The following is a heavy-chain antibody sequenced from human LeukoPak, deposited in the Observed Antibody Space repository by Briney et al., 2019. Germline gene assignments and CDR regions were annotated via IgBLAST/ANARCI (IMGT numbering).Heavy chain of an antibody. V-gene: IGHV3-30*04. Sequence: PGGSLRLSCAASGFTFSSYAMHWVRQAPGKGLEWVAVISYDGSNKYYADSVKGRFTISRDNSKNTLYLQMNSLRAEDTAVYCCARDGIVAAFDYWGQGTLVTVSS. D-gene: IGHD5-12*01. CDR2: ISYDGSNK. CDR3: ARDGIVAAFDY. J-gene: IGHJ4*02. CDR1: GFTFSSYA.